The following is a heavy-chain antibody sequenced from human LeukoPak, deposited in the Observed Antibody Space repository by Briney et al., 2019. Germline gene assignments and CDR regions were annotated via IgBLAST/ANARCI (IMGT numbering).Heavy chain of an antibody. CDR3: ARISLPRAETQIQGKIDY. Sequence: SETLSLTCTVSGGSISSSNYYWGWIRQPPGKGLEWIGSIYYTGRTYYNPSLKSRVTISVDTSKNQFSLKLSSVTAADTAVYYCARISLPRAETQIQGKIDYWGQGTLVTVSS. J-gene: IGHJ4*02. CDR1: GGSISSSNYY. CDR2: IYYTGRT. D-gene: IGHD1-14*01. V-gene: IGHV4-39*01.